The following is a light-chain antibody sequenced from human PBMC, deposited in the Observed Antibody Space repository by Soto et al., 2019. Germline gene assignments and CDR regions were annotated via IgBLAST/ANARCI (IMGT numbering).Light chain of an antibody. CDR2: KAS. CDR3: QQYNTYSGT. V-gene: IGKV1-5*03. Sequence: TQSPVTLSLSPGERATLSCRASQSVSSYLAWYQQKPGKAPKLLIHKASILRSGVPSRFSGSGSGTEFTLTISSLQPDDFATYYCQQYNTYSGTFGQGTKVEIK. J-gene: IGKJ1*01. CDR1: QSVSSY.